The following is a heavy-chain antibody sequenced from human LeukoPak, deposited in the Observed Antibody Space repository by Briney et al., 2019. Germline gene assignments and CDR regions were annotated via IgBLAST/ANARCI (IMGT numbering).Heavy chain of an antibody. CDR2: ISGSGGST. CDR1: GFTFSSYA. D-gene: IGHD2-2*01. J-gene: IGHJ4*02. CDR3: ARLTKDIVVVPAAILDY. Sequence: GGSLRLPCAASGFTFSSYAMSWVRQAPGKGLEWVSAISGSGGSTYYADSVKGRFTISRDNSKNTLYLQMNSLRAEDTAVYYCARLTKDIVVVPAAILDYWGQGTLVTVSS. V-gene: IGHV3-23*01.